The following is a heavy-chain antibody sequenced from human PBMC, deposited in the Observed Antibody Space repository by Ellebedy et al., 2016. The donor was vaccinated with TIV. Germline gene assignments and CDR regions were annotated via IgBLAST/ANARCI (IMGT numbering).Heavy chain of an antibody. CDR2: ISTSGGTA. CDR1: GFTFNNYA. CDR3: AKAVGAVFGVVTFDN. J-gene: IGHJ4*02. D-gene: IGHD3-3*01. V-gene: IGHV3-23*01. Sequence: GESLKISCVASGFTFNNYAMSWVRQAPGKGLEWVSGISTSGGTAYNADSLKGRFTISRDSSKNTIYLQINSLRAEDTAVYYCAKAVGAVFGVVTFDNWGQGILVTVSS.